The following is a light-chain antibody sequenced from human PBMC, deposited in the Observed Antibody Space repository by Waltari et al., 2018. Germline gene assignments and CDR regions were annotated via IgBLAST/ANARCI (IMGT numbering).Light chain of an antibody. V-gene: IGKV3-11*01. CDR2: NAL. CDR1: QSVHNY. Sequence: EIVLTQSPGTLSLSPGERATLSCRASQSVHNYLAWYQQKPGQAPRLLIYNALHRATGIPARVSGSGSGTDFTLTISRLQPEDFGVYYCQQRGNWITFGQGTRLEIK. CDR3: QQRGNWIT. J-gene: IGKJ5*01.